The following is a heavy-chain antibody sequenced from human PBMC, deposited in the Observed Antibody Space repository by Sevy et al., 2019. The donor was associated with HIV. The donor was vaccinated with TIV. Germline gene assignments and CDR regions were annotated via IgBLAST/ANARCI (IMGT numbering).Heavy chain of an antibody. D-gene: IGHD6-13*01. CDR2: ISSSSSYT. J-gene: IGHJ3*02. Sequence: GGSLRLSCAASGFTFSDYYMSWIRQAPGKGLEWVSYISSSSSYTNYADSVKGRFTISRDNAKNSLYLQMNSLRAEDTAVYYCARAPARSAAAGPKPDAFDIWGQGTMVTVSS. CDR3: ARAPARSAAAGPKPDAFDI. CDR1: GFTFSDYY. V-gene: IGHV3-11*06.